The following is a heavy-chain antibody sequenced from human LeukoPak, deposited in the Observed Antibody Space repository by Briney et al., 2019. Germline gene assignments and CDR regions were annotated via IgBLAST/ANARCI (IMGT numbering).Heavy chain of an antibody. V-gene: IGHV4-34*01. CDR1: GGSFSGYY. J-gene: IGHJ3*02. D-gene: IGHD2-2*01. Sequence: KPSETLSLTCAVYGGSFSGYYWGWIRQPPGKGLEWIGSIYYSGSTYYNPSLKSRVTISVDTSKNQFSLKLSSVTAADTAVYYCARDLRPHSGGCSSTSCYEHDAFDIWGQGTMVTVSS. CDR3: ARDLRPHSGGCSSTSCYEHDAFDI. CDR2: IYYSGST.